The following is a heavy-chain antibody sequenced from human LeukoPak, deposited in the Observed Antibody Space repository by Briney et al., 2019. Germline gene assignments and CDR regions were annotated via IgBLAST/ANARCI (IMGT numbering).Heavy chain of an antibody. CDR2: FDPEDGET. CDR1: GYTLTELS. CDR3: ATLKEYSSGWFDYYFDY. D-gene: IGHD6-19*01. V-gene: IGHV1-24*01. J-gene: IGHJ4*02. Sequence: ASVKVSCKVSGYTLTELSTHWVRQAPGKGLEWMGGFDPEDGETIYAQKFQGRVTMTEDTSTDTAYMELSSLRSEDTAVYYCATLKEYSSGWFDYYFDYWGQGTLVTVSS.